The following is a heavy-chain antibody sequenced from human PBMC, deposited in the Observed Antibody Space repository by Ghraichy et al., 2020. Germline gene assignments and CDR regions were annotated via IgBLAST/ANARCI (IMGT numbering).Heavy chain of an antibody. J-gene: IGHJ5*02. CDR1: GGSVSSGTYY. CDR2: IYTTGST. CDR3: ARDLRGYVHPYNYFDP. V-gene: IGHV4-61*01. Sequence: SETLSLTCSVSGGSVSSGTYYWTWIRQPPGKALEWIGYIYTTGSTDYNPSLKSRLTVSLDTSKNPFSLKLRSVTAADTAVYFCARDLRGYVHPYNYFDPWGQGTLVTVSS. D-gene: IGHD6-25*01.